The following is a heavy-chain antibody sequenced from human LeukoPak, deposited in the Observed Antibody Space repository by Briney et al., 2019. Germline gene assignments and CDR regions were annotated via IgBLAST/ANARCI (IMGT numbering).Heavy chain of an antibody. CDR2: ISPSGDIT. CDR1: GFTFSNHG. V-gene: IGHV3-23*01. Sequence: GGSLRLSCAASGFTFSNHGMNWVRQAPGKGLELVSGISPSGDITYYADSVKGRFTISRDNSKKTLYLEVISLTAEDTAVYYCAKDDAWLRFGEWSQGTLVTVSS. J-gene: IGHJ4*02. D-gene: IGHD3-10*01. CDR3: AKDDAWLRFGE.